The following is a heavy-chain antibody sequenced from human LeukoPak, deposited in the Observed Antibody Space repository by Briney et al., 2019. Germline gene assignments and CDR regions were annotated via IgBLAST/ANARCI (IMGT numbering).Heavy chain of an antibody. J-gene: IGHJ4*02. CDR3: ARGRGDIDFDY. V-gene: IGHV6-1*01. CDR2: TYFRSKWYN. CDR1: GDSVSSNRAT. Sequence: SQTLSLTCAISGDSVSSNRATWTWIRQSPSRGLEWLGRTYFRSKWYNDYAVSVKSRITINPDTSKNQFSLQLNSVTPEDTAVYYCARGRGDIDFDYWGQGTPVTVSS.